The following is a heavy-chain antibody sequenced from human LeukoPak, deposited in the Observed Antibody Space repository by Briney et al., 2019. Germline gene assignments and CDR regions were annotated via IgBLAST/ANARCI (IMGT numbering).Heavy chain of an antibody. Sequence: PSETLSLTCTVSGGSISSGGYYWSWIRQHPGKGLEWIGYIYYSGSTYYNPSLKSRVTISVDTSKNQFSLKLSSVTAADTAVYYCARDPSDYDILTGGKTNWYFDLWGRGTLVTVSS. CDR3: ARDPSDYDILTGGKTNWYFDL. D-gene: IGHD3-9*01. V-gene: IGHV4-31*03. J-gene: IGHJ2*01. CDR2: IYYSGST. CDR1: GGSISSGGYY.